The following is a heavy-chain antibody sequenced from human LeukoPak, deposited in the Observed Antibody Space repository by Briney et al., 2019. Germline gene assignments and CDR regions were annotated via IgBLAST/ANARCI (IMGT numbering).Heavy chain of an antibody. D-gene: IGHD6-19*01. V-gene: IGHV3-23*01. Sequence: GGSLRLSCAASGFTFSSYAMSWVRQAPGKGLEWVSTISGSGSSTYYADSVKGRFTISRDNSKNTVDLQMDSLRAEDTAVYYCAKAGSGWYAPYWGQGTLVTVS. CDR1: GFTFSSYA. CDR2: ISGSGSST. CDR3: AKAGSGWYAPY. J-gene: IGHJ4*02.